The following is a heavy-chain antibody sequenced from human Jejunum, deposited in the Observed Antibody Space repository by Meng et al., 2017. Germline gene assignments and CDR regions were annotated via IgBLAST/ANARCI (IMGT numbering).Heavy chain of an antibody. J-gene: IGHJ5*01. V-gene: IGHV3-23*01. D-gene: IGHD3-10*01. CDR2: ITGSGGST. CDR3: ASLKGLLWFGDLNT. Sequence: GESLKISCAASGFTFSRFAMTWVRQAPGKGLEWVSSITGSGGSTFYADSVRGRFTISRDNSNNILYLQMSSLTAADTAVYFCASLKGLLWFGDLNTWGHGNRVNGAS. CDR1: GFTFSRFA.